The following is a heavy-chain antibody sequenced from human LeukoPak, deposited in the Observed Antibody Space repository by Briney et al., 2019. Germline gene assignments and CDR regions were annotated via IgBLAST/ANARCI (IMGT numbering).Heavy chain of an antibody. V-gene: IGHV4-39*01. D-gene: IGHD4-11*01. Sequence: SETLSLICTVSGGSISSSSYYWGWIRQPPGKGLEWIGRIYCSGSTYYNPSLKSRVTISVDTSKNHFSLKLNSVTAADTAVFYCARHRVQEHTVPFDYWGQGTLVTVSS. CDR1: GGSISSSSYY. J-gene: IGHJ4*02. CDR3: ARHRVQEHTVPFDY. CDR2: IYCSGST.